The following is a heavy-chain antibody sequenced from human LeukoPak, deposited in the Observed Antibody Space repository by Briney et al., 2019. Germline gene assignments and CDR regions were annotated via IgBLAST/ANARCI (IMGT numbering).Heavy chain of an antibody. CDR3: ARDPLYWLGPPLVF. V-gene: IGHV1-18*01. CDR1: GYTFTSYG. CDR2: ISTSNGDT. D-gene: IGHD2-8*02. Sequence: GASAKVSCRASGYTFTSYGITWVRQAPGQGLEWMGWISTSNGDTNYAQKFQGRVTMTTDTSTSTAYMELRSLRFDDTAVYYCARDPLYWLGPPLVFWGQGTLVTVSS. J-gene: IGHJ4*02.